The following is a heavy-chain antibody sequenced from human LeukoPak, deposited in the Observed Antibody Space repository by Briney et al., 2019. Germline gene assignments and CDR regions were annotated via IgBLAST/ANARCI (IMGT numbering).Heavy chain of an antibody. D-gene: IGHD5-12*01. CDR1: GFTFDDYA. V-gene: IGHV3-9*01. CDR3: AKGGYSGYVSPFDY. Sequence: GGSPRLSCAASGFTFDDYAMHCDRQAQGKGLEWVSGTSWNSGSIGYADSVKGRFTISRDNAKNSLYLQMNSLRAEDTALYYCAKGGYSGYVSPFDYWGQGTLVTVSS. J-gene: IGHJ4*02. CDR2: TSWNSGSI.